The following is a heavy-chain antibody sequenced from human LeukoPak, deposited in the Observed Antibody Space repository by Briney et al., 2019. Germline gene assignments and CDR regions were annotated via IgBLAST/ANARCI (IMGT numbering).Heavy chain of an antibody. CDR1: GYTFTGYY. CDR3: ARSKRYGDPTYFDY. D-gene: IGHD4-17*01. J-gene: IGHJ4*02. V-gene: IGHV1-2*04. Sequence: ASVKVSCKASGYTFTGYYMHWVRQAPGQGLEWMGWINPNSGGTNYAQKFQGWVTMTRDTSISTAYMELSRLRSDDTAVYYCARSKRYGDPTYFDYWGQGTLVTVSS. CDR2: INPNSGGT.